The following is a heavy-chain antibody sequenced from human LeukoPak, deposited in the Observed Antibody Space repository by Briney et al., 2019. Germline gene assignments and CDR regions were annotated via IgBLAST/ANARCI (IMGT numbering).Heavy chain of an antibody. J-gene: IGHJ6*01. CDR2: ISGDGSST. V-gene: IGHV3-74*01. Sequence: PGGSLRLSCAASGLTFSSYWMHWVRQAPGNGLVWVSGISGDGSSTAYADSVKGRFTISRDYAENTLYLQMNSLRAEDTAVYHCARGRTTVPPTAGLTDVWGPGTTVTVFS. CDR3: ARGRTTVPPTAGLTDV. CDR1: GLTFSSYW. D-gene: IGHD4-17*01.